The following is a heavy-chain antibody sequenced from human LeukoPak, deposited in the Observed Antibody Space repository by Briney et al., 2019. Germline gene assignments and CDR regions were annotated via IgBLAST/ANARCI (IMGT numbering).Heavy chain of an antibody. CDR1: GYSFTSYW. J-gene: IGHJ4*02. D-gene: IGHD3-10*01. CDR3: AKEGFGSGEGY. CDR2: ISGSGGST. V-gene: IGHV3-23*01. Sequence: GESLKISCKGSGYSFTSYWIGWVRQAPGKGLEWVSVISGSGGSTYYADSVKGRFTISRDNSKNTLYLQMSSLRAEDTAVYYCAKEGFGSGEGYWGQGTLVTVSS.